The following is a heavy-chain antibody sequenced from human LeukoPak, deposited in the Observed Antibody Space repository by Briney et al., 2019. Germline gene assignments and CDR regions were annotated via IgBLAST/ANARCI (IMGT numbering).Heavy chain of an antibody. CDR2: IKQDGSEK. J-gene: IGHJ4*02. CDR3: ARVGKRIAAAGPCDY. CDR1: GFTFSSYW. D-gene: IGHD6-13*01. V-gene: IGHV3-7*01. Sequence: GGSLRLSCAASGFTFSSYWMSWVRQAPGKGLEWVANIKQDGSEKYYVDSVKGRFTISRDNAKNSLYLQMNSLRAEDTAVYYCARVGKRIAAAGPCDYWGQGTLVTVSS.